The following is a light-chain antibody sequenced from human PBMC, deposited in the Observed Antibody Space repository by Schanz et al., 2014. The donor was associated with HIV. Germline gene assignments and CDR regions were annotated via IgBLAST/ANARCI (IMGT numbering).Light chain of an antibody. J-gene: IGLJ1*01. V-gene: IGLV1-40*01. CDR3: SSYTSSSIPYV. CDR2: DNT. CDR1: SSNIGAGYD. Sequence: QSVLAQPPSVSGAPGQRVTISCTGTSSNIGAGYDVHWYQLLPGTAPTLLIFDNTNRPSGVPARFSGSKSGNTASLTISGLQAEDEADYYCSSYTSSSIPYVFGTGTKLTVL.